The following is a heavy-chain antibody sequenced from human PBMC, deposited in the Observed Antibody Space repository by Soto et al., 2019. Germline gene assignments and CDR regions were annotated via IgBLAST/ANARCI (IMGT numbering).Heavy chain of an antibody. D-gene: IGHD5-12*01. CDR2: IYYSGST. Sequence: SETLSLTCTVSGGSVSSGSYYWSWIRQPPGKGLECVGYIYYSGSTNYNPSLKSRVTISVDTSKNQFSLKLSSVTAADTAVYYCARRIRNGYNYVFDYWGQGTLVTVSS. J-gene: IGHJ4*02. V-gene: IGHV4-61*01. CDR1: GGSVSSGSYY. CDR3: ARRIRNGYNYVFDY.